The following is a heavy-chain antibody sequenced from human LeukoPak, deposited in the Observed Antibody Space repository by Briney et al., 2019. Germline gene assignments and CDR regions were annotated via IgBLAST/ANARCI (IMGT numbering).Heavy chain of an antibody. V-gene: IGHV4-34*01. D-gene: IGHD6-6*01. CDR2: INHSGSA. CDR3: ARDLAYSSSPLDY. Sequence: SETLSLTCAVYGGSFSGYYWSWIRQPPGKGLEWIGEINHSGSANYNPSLKSRVSISLDTSKNQFSLKLTSVIAADTAVYYCARDLAYSSSPLDYWGQGTLVTVSS. CDR1: GGSFSGYY. J-gene: IGHJ4*02.